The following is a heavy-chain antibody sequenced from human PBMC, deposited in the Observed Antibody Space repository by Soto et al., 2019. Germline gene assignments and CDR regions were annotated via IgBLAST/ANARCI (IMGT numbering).Heavy chain of an antibody. CDR1: GGSISSSSYY. CDR3: ARLEDSFDP. Sequence: QLQLQESGPGLVKPSETLSLTCTVSGGSISSSSYYWGWIRQPPGKGLERIGSIYYSGSTYYNPSLKSRVTISVDTSKNQFSLKLISVTDADTALYYCARLEDSFDPWGQGTLVPVSS. CDR2: IYYSGST. J-gene: IGHJ5*02. V-gene: IGHV4-39*01.